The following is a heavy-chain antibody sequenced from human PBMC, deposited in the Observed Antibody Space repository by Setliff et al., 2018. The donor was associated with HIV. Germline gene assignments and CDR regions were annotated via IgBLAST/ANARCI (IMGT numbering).Heavy chain of an antibody. Sequence: GGSLRLSCGASGFTVSSSYMAWVRQAPGKGLEWVSTTYSDGSTYHRDSVKGRFTLSRDNSKNSLFLQLNSLRDEDTAVYYCSRSQGIGNYYMDVWGTGTTVTVSS. D-gene: IGHD2-15*01. CDR3: SRSQGIGNYYMDV. V-gene: IGHV3-66*01. CDR1: GFTVSSSY. J-gene: IGHJ6*03. CDR2: TYSDGST.